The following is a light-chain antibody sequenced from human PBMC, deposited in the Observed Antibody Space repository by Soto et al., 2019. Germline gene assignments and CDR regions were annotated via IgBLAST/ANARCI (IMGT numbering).Light chain of an antibody. Sequence: QSVVTQPPSVSGAPGQRVPISCTGTSSNIGAGYDVHWYQHLPGTAPKLLIYGNTIRPSGVPDRFSGSKSGTSASLAITGLQAEDEADYYCQSYDRSLRGYVFGTGTKLTVL. V-gene: IGLV1-40*01. CDR2: GNT. CDR3: QSYDRSLRGYV. CDR1: SSNIGAGYD. J-gene: IGLJ1*01.